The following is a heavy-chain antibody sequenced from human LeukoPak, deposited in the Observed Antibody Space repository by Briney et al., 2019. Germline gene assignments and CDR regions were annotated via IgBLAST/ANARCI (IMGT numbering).Heavy chain of an antibody. V-gene: IGHV3-9*01. CDR2: INWKSDII. CDR1: GFTLSSYW. J-gene: IGHJ6*02. CDR3: AKSFYTSPPAGMDV. D-gene: IGHD2-2*02. Sequence: GGSLRLSCAASGFTLSSYWMHWVRQVPGKGLEWVSTINWKSDIIGYADSVKGRFTISRDNAKNSLYLQMNSLRADDTALYYCAKSFYTSPPAGMDVWGQGTTVTVSS.